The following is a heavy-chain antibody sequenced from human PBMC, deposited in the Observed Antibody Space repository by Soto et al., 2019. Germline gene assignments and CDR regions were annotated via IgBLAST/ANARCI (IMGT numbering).Heavy chain of an antibody. D-gene: IGHD6-19*01. CDR2: INAGNGNT. V-gene: IGHV1-3*01. Sequence: QVQLVQSGAEVKKPGASVKVSCKASGYTFTSYAMHWVRQAPGQRLEWMGWINAGNGNTKYSQKFQGRVTITRDTSASTAYMELSSLRSEDTAVYYCARPISGWYSLSYFDYWGQGTLVTVSS. CDR3: ARPISGWYSLSYFDY. CDR1: GYTFTSYA. J-gene: IGHJ4*02.